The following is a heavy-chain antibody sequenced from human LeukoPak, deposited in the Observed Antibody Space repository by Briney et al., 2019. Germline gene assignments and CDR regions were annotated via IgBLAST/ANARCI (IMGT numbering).Heavy chain of an antibody. CDR2: IGSSSSYI. V-gene: IGHV3-21*01. CDR1: GFTFSSYS. CDR3: ARALGAAAGTNFDY. Sequence: GGSLRLSCAASGFTFSSYSMNWVRQAPGKGLEWVSSIGSSSSYIYYADSVKGRFTISRDNAKNSLYLQMNSLRAEDTAVYYCARALGAAAGTNFDYWGQGTLVTVSS. D-gene: IGHD6-13*01. J-gene: IGHJ4*02.